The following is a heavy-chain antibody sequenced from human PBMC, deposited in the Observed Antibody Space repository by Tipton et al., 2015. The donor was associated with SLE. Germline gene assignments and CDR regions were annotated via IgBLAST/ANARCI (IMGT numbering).Heavy chain of an antibody. V-gene: IGHV3-21*03. Sequence: LSLTCTVSGGSISSHYWSWVRQAPGKGLEWVSSISSSSSYIYYADSVKGRFTISRDNAKNSLYLQMNSLRAEDTAVYYCAKGPITMIVVEWGQGTLVTV. D-gene: IGHD3-22*01. CDR2: ISSSSSYI. J-gene: IGHJ4*02. CDR3: AKGPITMIVVE. CDR1: GGSISSHY.